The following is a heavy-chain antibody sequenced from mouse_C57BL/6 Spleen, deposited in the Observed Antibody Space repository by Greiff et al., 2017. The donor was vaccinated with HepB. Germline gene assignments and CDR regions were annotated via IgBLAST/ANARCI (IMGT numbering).Heavy chain of an antibody. CDR3: ARGGGNPFAY. CDR1: GYTFTSYW. J-gene: IGHJ3*01. CDR2: IDPSDSYT. Sequence: QVQLQQPGAELVKPGASVKLSCKASGYTFTSYWMQWVKQRPGQGLEWIGEIDPSDSYTNYNQKFKGKATLTVDTSSSTAYMQLSSLTSEDSAVYYCARGGGNPFAYWGQGTLVTVSA. D-gene: IGHD2-1*01. V-gene: IGHV1-50*01.